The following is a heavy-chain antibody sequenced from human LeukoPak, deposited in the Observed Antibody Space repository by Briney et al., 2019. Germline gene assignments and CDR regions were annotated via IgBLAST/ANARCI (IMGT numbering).Heavy chain of an antibody. V-gene: IGHV1-18*01. CDR2: ISAYNGNT. J-gene: IGHJ4*02. CDR1: GYTFTSYG. Sequence: ASVTVSFKASGYTFTSYGISWVRQAPGQGLEWLGWISAYNGNTNYAQKLQGRVTMTTDTSTSTAYMELRSLRSDDTAVYYCARDPYGGNSGIDYWGQGTLVTVSS. CDR3: ARDPYGGNSGIDY. D-gene: IGHD4-23*01.